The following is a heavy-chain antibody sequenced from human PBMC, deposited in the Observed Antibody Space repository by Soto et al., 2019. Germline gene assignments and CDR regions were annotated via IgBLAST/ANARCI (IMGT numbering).Heavy chain of an antibody. Sequence: ESGGGVVQPGRSLRLSCAASGFTFSIFGMHWVRQAPGKGLEWVALISYDGSNKYYADSVKGRFTISRDNSKNTLYLQMNSLRAEDTAIYYCAKGSTRWVQSLLDFWGQGTLVTVSS. CDR3: AKGSTRWVQSLLDF. J-gene: IGHJ4*02. D-gene: IGHD1-1*01. CDR1: GFTFSIFG. V-gene: IGHV3-30*18. CDR2: ISYDGSNK.